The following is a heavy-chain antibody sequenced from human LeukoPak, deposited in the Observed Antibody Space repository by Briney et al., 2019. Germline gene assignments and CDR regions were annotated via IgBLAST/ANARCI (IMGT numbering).Heavy chain of an antibody. CDR2: IKSKTDGGTT. CDR1: GFTFSSYS. J-gene: IGHJ4*02. CDR3: TTDHMIRPGSFDY. V-gene: IGHV3-15*01. Sequence: KPGGSLRLSCAASGFTFSSYSMNWVRQAPGKGLEWVGRIKSKTDGGTTDYAAPVKGRFTISRDDSKNTLYLQMNSLKTEDTAVYYCTTDHMIRPGSFDYWGQGTLVTVSS. D-gene: IGHD3-22*01.